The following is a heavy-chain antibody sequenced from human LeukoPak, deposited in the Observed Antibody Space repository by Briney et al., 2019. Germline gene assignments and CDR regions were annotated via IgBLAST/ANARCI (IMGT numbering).Heavy chain of an antibody. Sequence: RGSLRLFCAASTFNFSSYAMGWVRQAPGKGLEWVSAISGSGGSTYYADSVKGRFTISSDNFKNTLYLQMNSLRAEDTAVYYCANSNGGYSSCWYPYYFDYWCQGTLVTVSS. CDR3: ANSNGGYSSCWYPYYFDY. D-gene: IGHD6-19*01. CDR1: TFNFSSYA. J-gene: IGHJ4*02. V-gene: IGHV3-23*01. CDR2: ISGSGGST.